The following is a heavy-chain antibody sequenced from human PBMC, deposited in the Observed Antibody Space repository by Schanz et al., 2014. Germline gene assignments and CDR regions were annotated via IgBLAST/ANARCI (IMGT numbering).Heavy chain of an antibody. CDR1: GYTFINSD. CDR2: IIPITGIT. J-gene: IGHJ6*02. V-gene: IGHV1-69*09. CDR3: ARSPRMDV. Sequence: QVQLVQSGAELKNPGASVKVSCKASGYTFINSDINWVRHAPGQGLEWMGRIIPITGITNYAQKFQGRVTFTADKSTSTALLEVNSLKTEDTAVYYCARSPRMDVWGQGTMVTVSS.